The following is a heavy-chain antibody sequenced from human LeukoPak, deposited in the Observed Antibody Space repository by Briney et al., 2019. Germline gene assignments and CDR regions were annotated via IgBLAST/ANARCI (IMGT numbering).Heavy chain of an antibody. CDR2: IYYSGST. J-gene: IGHJ4*02. D-gene: IGHD4-17*01. V-gene: IGHV4-59*01. CDR3: ARVHGDYVGGGYYFDY. CDR1: GGSFSGYY. Sequence: SETLSLTCAVYGGSFSGYYWSWIRQPPGKGLEWIGYIYYSGSTNYNPSLKSRVTISVDTSKNQFSLKLSSVTAADTAVYYCARVHGDYVGGGYYFDYWGQGTLVTVSS.